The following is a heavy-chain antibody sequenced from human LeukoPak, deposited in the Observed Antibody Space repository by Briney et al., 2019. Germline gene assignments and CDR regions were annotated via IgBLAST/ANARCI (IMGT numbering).Heavy chain of an antibody. D-gene: IGHD3-9*01. V-gene: IGHV3-23*01. Sequence: GGCLRLSCAAAGFTFSSYAMSWVRQAAGKGLGWVLAIRGSGGSTYYADSVNGRFTISRDNSKNTLYLQMNSLRAEDTAVYSWAKEWSYSILTGYQAYPFDYWGQGTLVTVSS. CDR3: AKEWSYSILTGYQAYPFDY. CDR1: GFTFSSYA. CDR2: IRGSGGST. J-gene: IGHJ4*02.